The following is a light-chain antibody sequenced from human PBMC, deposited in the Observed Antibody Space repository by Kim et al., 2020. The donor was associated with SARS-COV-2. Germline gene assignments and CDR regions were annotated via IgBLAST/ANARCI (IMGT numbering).Light chain of an antibody. Sequence: SASVGDRVTITCRASQSVSNYLIWYQQKPGRAPKLLIHSASRLQRGVPARFSGSGSGTDFTLTISGLQPEDTATYYCQQGDSTPLTFGGGTKLEI. V-gene: IGKV1-39*01. CDR1: QSVSNY. CDR2: SAS. CDR3: QQGDSTPLT. J-gene: IGKJ4*01.